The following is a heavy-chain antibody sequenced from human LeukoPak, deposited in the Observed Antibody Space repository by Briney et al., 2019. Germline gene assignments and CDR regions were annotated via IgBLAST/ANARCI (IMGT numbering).Heavy chain of an antibody. CDR3: ARDPFRYPPGY. CDR2: INTNTGDP. V-gene: IGHV7-4-1*02. D-gene: IGHD2-2*02. Sequence: ASVKVSCKASGYTFTSYSLNWVRQAPGQGLEWMGWINTNTGDPIYAQDFTGRFVFSLDTSISTAYLQISSLKAEDTAVYYCARDPFRYPPGYWGQGTLVTVSS. J-gene: IGHJ4*02. CDR1: GYTFTSYS.